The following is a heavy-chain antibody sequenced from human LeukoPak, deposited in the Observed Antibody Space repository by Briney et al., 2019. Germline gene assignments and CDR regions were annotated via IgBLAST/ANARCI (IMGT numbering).Heavy chain of an antibody. V-gene: IGHV3-7*01. J-gene: IGHJ4*02. CDR1: GFTFTTYW. CDR3: ARDRIAVAAYDY. D-gene: IGHD6-19*01. Sequence: GGSLRLSCAASGFTFTTYWMSWVRQAPGKGLEWVANIKQDGTEKYYVDSVKGRFTISRDNAKNSLYLQMNSLRVEDTAVYYCARDRIAVAAYDYWGQGTLVTVSS. CDR2: IKQDGTEK.